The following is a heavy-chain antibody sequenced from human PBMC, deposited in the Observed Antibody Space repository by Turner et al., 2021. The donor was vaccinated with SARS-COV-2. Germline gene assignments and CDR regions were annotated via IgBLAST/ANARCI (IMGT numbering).Heavy chain of an antibody. D-gene: IGHD6-13*01. CDR2: ISSSASNI. Sequence: EVQLVESGGGLVQPGGSLRLSCAASGFTFTTYEMNWVRQAPGKGLEWVSYISSSASNIYYADSVKGRFTISRDKDKNSLYLQMNSLRAEDTALYYCARVYSSSSGKGVDYWGQGTLVTVSS. CDR3: ARVYSSSSGKGVDY. CDR1: GFTFTTYE. J-gene: IGHJ4*02. V-gene: IGHV3-48*03.